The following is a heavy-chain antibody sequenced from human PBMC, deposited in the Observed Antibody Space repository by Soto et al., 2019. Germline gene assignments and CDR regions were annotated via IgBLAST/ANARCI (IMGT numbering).Heavy chain of an antibody. V-gene: IGHV1-8*01. D-gene: IGHD3-3*01. CDR1: GYTFTSYD. J-gene: IGHJ6*03. CDR2: MNPNSGNT. Sequence: ASVKVSCKASGYTFTSYDINWVRQATGQGLEWMGWMNPNSGNTGYAQKFQGRVTMTRNTSISTAYMELSSLRSEDTAVYYCARSSHSGYYTSRDYYYMDVWGKGTTVTSP. CDR3: ARSSHSGYYTSRDYYYMDV.